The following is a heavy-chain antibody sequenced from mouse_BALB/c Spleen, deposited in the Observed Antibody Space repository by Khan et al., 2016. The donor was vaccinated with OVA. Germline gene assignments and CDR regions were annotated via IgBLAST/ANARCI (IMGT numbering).Heavy chain of an antibody. V-gene: IGHV1-4*01. D-gene: IGHD1-1*01. J-gene: IGHJ4*01. CDR1: GYTFTSYT. CDR3: ARDFHYYGSRGAMDY. Sequence: QVQLQQSGTELARPGASVKMSCKASGYTFTSYTIHWVKQRPGQGLDWIGYIHPNSGYTTYNQKFKDKATLTADKSSSTAYMQLSSLTSEDSAVYYCARDFHYYGSRGAMDYWGQGTSVTVSS. CDR2: IHPNSGYT.